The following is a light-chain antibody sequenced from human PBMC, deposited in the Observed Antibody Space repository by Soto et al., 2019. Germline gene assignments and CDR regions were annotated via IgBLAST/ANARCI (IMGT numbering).Light chain of an antibody. CDR2: EVS. J-gene: IGLJ1*01. Sequence: QSVLTQPASVSGTPGQSITISCTGSNSDVGIYDFVSWYQHHPGRAPKLIVSEVSHRPSGVSNRFSGSKSGNTASLTISGLQAEDEADYYCSSYTSSSTLAFGTGTKVTVL. CDR1: NSDVGIYDF. V-gene: IGLV2-14*01. CDR3: SSYTSSSTLA.